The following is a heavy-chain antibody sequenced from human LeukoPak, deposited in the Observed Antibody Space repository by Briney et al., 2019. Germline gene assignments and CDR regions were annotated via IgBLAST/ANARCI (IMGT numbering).Heavy chain of an antibody. V-gene: IGHV1-2*04. Sequence: WMGWINPNSGGTNFAQKFQGWVTMTRDTSITTVYMELSRLRSEDTAVYYCARGRNVPDYWGQETLVTVSS. D-gene: IGHD2-2*01. J-gene: IGHJ4*02. CDR2: INPNSGGT. CDR3: ARGRNVPDY.